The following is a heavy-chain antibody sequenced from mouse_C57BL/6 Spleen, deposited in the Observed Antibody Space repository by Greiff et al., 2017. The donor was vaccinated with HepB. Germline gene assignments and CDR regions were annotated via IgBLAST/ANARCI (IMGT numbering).Heavy chain of an antibody. D-gene: IGHD1-1*01. CDR2: ISSGSSTI. CDR1: GFTFSDYG. J-gene: IGHJ1*03. CDR3: ARKTVVATRYFDV. V-gene: IGHV5-17*01. Sequence: EVKLVESGGGLVKPGGSLKLSCAASGFTFSDYGMHWVRQAPEKGLEWVAYISSGSSTIYYADTVKGRFTISRDNAKNTLFLQLTSLRSEDTAMYYCARKTVVATRYFDVWGKGTTVTVSS.